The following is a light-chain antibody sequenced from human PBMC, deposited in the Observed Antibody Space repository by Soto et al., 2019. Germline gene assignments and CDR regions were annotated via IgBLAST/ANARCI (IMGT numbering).Light chain of an antibody. CDR3: QQSYSTPC. J-gene: IGKJ4*01. CDR2: AAS. V-gene: IGKV1-39*01. CDR1: QSISSY. Sequence: DIQMTQSPSSLSASVGDRVTITCRASQSISSYLNWYQQKPGKAPKVLIYAASSLQSGVPSRFSGSGSGTDFTPTISSLQPEDFATYYCQQSYSTPCFGGGTKVDIK.